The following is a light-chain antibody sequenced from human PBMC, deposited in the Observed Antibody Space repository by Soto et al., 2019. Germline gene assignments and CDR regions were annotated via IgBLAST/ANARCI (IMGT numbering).Light chain of an antibody. V-gene: IGLV2-23*02. J-gene: IGLJ7*01. CDR3: CSFAGSSTCV. Sequence: QSAPTQPASVSGSPGQSITISCTGSSTDIGNYNYVSWYQHHPGKAPQVIIYEVNKRPSGVSDRFSGSKSGNTASLTISGLQAEDEADYYCCSFAGSSTCVFGGGTQLTVL. CDR1: STDIGNYNY. CDR2: EVN.